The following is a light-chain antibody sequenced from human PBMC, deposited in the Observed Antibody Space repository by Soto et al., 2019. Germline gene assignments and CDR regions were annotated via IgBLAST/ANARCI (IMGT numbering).Light chain of an antibody. CDR2: EVS. Sequence: QSVLTQPASVSGSHGQSITISCTGTSSDVGGYKYVSWYQQHPGKVPKLMIYEVSNRPSGVSNRFSGSKSGNTASLSISGLQAEDEAEYYCQSYDSTLSARYVFGTGTKVTVL. CDR3: QSYDSTLSARYV. J-gene: IGLJ1*01. CDR1: SSDVGGYKY. V-gene: IGLV2-14*01.